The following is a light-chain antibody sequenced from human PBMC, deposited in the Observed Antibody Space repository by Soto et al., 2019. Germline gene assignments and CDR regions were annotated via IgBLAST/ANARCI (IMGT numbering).Light chain of an antibody. V-gene: IGKV3-15*01. CDR3: QQYNNWPPDRT. CDR1: QSVRSN. J-gene: IGKJ1*01. CDR2: GAS. Sequence: EIVMTQSPATLSVSPGERATLSCRASQSVRSNLAWYQQKPGQAPRLHIYGASTRATGIPARFSGSGSGTEFTLTISSLQSEDFAIYFCQQYNNWPPDRTFGQGTKVEIK.